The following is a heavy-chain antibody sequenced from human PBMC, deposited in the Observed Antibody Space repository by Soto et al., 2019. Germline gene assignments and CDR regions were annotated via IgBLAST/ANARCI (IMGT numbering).Heavy chain of an antibody. J-gene: IGHJ4*02. V-gene: IGHV1-18*01. D-gene: IGHD3-10*01. Sequence: QVQLVQSGAEVKKPGASVKVSCKASGYTFTSYGISWVRQAPGQGLEWMGWISAYNGNTNYAQKLQGRATMTTDTSTSTADMELRSLRSDDTAVYYCASVYRITMVRGELSEYWGQGTLVTVSS. CDR1: GYTFTSYG. CDR3: ASVYRITMVRGELSEY. CDR2: ISAYNGNT.